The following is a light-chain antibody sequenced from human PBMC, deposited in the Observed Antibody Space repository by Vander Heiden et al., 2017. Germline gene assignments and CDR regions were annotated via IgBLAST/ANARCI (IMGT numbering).Light chain of an antibody. V-gene: IGKV3-11*01. CDR2: DAS. J-gene: IGKJ1*01. Sequence: EIVLTQSPATLALSPGERANLPCRASQSVSSYLAWYQQKPGQAPRLLIYDASTRATGIPARFSGSGSGTDFTLTISSLEPEDFAVYYCQQRSNWLWTFGQGTKVEIK. CDR1: QSVSSY. CDR3: QQRSNWLWT.